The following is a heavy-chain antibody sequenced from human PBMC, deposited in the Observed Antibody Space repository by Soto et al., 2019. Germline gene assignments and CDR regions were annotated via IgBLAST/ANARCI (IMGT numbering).Heavy chain of an antibody. CDR3: APYRGFPARYNWFDP. CDR1: GFSLSTGGVG. J-gene: IGHJ5*02. Sequence: SGPTLVNPTQTLTLTCTFSGFSLSTGGVGVGWIRQPPGKALEWLALIYWNDDKRYNPSLMSRLTITKDTSKNKVVITKTNMDPVVTATYYCAPYRGFPARYNWFDPWGQGTLVTVSS. CDR2: IYWNDDK. D-gene: IGHD1-20*01. V-gene: IGHV2-5*01.